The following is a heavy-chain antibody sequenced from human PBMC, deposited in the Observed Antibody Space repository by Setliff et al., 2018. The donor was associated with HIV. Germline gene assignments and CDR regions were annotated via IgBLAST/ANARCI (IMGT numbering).Heavy chain of an antibody. CDR3: ARSLVPSGYYYGRHAFDI. V-gene: IGHV4-31*03. D-gene: IGHD3-22*01. J-gene: IGHJ3*02. CDR2: IYYSGNT. CDR1: GGSINSGGYY. Sequence: PSETLSLTCTVSGGSINSGGYYWTWVRQHPGKGLQWIGYIYYSGNTNYNPSFKSRVTISVDTSKNQFSLRVNSVTAADTAVYYCARSLVPSGYYYGRHAFDIWGQGTKVTVSS.